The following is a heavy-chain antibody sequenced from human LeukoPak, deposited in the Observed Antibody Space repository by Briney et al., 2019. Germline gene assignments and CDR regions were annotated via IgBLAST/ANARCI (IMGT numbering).Heavy chain of an antibody. CDR3: ARFVDFWSGYYTPGGCYMDV. V-gene: IGHV3-30*02. Sequence: GGSLRLSCAASGFTFSSYGMHWVRQAPGKGLEWVTFIRYDGSNKYYADSVKGRFTISRDISKNTLYLQMNSLRAEDTAVYYCARFVDFWSGYYTPGGCYMDVWGKGTTVTVSS. CDR2: IRYDGSNK. D-gene: IGHD3-3*01. CDR1: GFTFSSYG. J-gene: IGHJ6*03.